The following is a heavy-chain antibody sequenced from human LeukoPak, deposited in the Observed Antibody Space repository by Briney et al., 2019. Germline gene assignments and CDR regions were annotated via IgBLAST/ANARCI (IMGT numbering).Heavy chain of an antibody. J-gene: IGHJ4*02. CDR1: GGSISSGSYY. V-gene: IGHV4-61*02. D-gene: IGHD6-13*01. CDR2: IHTSGST. CDR3: ARCVIAAAGCYYFDY. Sequence: PSETLSLTCTVSGGSISSGSYYWSWIRQPAGKGLEWIGRIHTSGSTNYNPSLKSRVTISVDTSKNQFSLKLSSVTAADTAVYYCARCVIAAAGCYYFDYWGQGTLVTVSS.